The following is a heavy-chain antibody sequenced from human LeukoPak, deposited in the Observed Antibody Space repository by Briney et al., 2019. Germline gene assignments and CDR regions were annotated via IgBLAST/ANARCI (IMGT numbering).Heavy chain of an antibody. J-gene: IGHJ4*02. CDR3: ARDFFPVVDSTWYEIGY. D-gene: IGHD2-21*01. CDR1: GFTFNDYA. CDR2: ISYDGYDK. Sequence: GGSLRLSCAASGFTFNDYAMYWVRQAPGKGLAWVTLISYDGYDKSYADSVRGRFTISRDNSRNTLYLQMDSLRSEDTAVYYCARDFFPVVDSTWYEIGYWGQGTLVTVSS. V-gene: IGHV3-30-3*01.